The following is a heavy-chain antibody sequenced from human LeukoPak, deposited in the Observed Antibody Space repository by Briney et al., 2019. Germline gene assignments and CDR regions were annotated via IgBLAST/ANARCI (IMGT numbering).Heavy chain of an antibody. Sequence: GGSLRLSCAASGFTFDDYGMSWVRQAPGKGLEWVSGINWNGGSTGYADSVKGRFTISRDNAKNSLYLQMNSLRAEGTALYYCARDRIAAAGSVLNYFDYWGQGTLVTVSS. D-gene: IGHD6-13*01. CDR3: ARDRIAAAGSVLNYFDY. CDR2: INWNGGST. CDR1: GFTFDDYG. J-gene: IGHJ4*02. V-gene: IGHV3-20*04.